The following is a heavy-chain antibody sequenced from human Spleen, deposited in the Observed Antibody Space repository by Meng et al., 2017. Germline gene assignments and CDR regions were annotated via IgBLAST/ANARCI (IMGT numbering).Heavy chain of an antibody. D-gene: IGHD3-16*01. Sequence: GESLKISCAASGFTFSSYVMSWVRQAPGKGLEWVSGIVASGSSTFYADSVKGRFTISRDNAKNTLYLQMNTLRDEDTAVYYCGRDLGGRFAYWGQGTLVTVSS. J-gene: IGHJ4*02. CDR1: GFTFSSYV. V-gene: IGHV3-23*01. CDR3: GRDLGGRFAY. CDR2: IVASGSST.